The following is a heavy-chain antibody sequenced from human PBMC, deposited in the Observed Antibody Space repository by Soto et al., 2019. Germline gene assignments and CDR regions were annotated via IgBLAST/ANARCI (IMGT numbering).Heavy chain of an antibody. J-gene: IGHJ4*02. CDR2: ISGSGATT. V-gene: IGHV3-23*01. Sequence: EVQLLESGGNLVQPGGSLRLSCAASGFTFSNYAMTWVRQGPGKGLEWVSGISGSGATTSYADSVMGRFTISRDNSKNTLYLQMNSLRAEDTPVYYCAKGAYGSGSYDYWGQGTLVTVSS. CDR3: AKGAYGSGSYDY. D-gene: IGHD3-10*01. CDR1: GFTFSNYA.